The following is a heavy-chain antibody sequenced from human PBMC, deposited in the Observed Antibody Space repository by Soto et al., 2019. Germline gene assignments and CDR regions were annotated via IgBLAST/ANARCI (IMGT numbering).Heavy chain of an antibody. Sequence: QVHLVQSGAEVKNPGASVKISCRASGYTFTTYAIHWVRQAPGHSLEWMGWNNTANGNTQYAQRFQGRDTITRDTSASTAYMEVSSLTCEDTAVYYCARGYDSSWYWFMLCGQGTLVTVSS. CDR2: NNTANGNT. D-gene: IGHD6-13*01. CDR3: ARGYDSSWYWFML. V-gene: IGHV1-3*04. CDR1: GYTFTTYA. J-gene: IGHJ5*02.